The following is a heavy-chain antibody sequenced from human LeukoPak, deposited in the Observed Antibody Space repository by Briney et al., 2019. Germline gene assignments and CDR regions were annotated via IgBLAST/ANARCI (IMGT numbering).Heavy chain of an antibody. CDR1: GGSISSHY. CDR2: IYYSGST. D-gene: IGHD6-19*01. Sequence: SETLSLTCTVSGGSISSHYWSWIRQPPGKGLEWIGYIYYSGSTNYNPSLKSRVTISVDTSKNQFSLKLSSVTAADTAVYYCARRIAVAGLDYYGMDVWGQGTTVTVSS. CDR3: ARRIAVAGLDYYGMDV. J-gene: IGHJ6*02. V-gene: IGHV4-59*08.